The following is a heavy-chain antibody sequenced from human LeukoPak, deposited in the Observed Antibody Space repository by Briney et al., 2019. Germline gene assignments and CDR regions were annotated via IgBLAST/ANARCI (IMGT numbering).Heavy chain of an antibody. V-gene: IGHV3-48*03. CDR1: GFTFSSYE. J-gene: IGHJ3*02. CDR3: ARDGEYSGYEPEAFDI. CDR2: ISSSGSTI. Sequence: PGGSLRLSCAAFGFTFSSYEMNWVRQAPGKGVEWVSYISSSGSTIYYADSVKGRFPISRDNAKNSLYLHMNSLTAEDTAVYYCARDGEYSGYEPEAFDIWGQGTMVTVSS. D-gene: IGHD5-12*01.